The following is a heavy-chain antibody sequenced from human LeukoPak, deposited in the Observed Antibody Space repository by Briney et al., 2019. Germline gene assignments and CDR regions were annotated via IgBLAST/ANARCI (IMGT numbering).Heavy chain of an antibody. CDR1: GFTFSSYA. Sequence: PGRSLRLSCAASGFTFSSYAMSWVRQAPGKGLEWVSAISGSGGSTYYADSVKGRFTISRDNSKNTLYLQMNSLRAEDTAVYYYAKSAVSGWYRWFDPWGQGTLVTVSS. D-gene: IGHD6-19*01. V-gene: IGHV3-23*01. CDR2: ISGSGGST. CDR3: AKSAVSGWYRWFDP. J-gene: IGHJ5*02.